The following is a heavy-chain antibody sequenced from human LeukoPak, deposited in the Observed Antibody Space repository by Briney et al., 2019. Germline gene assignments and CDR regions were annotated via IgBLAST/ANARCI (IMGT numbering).Heavy chain of an antibody. J-gene: IGHJ5*02. V-gene: IGHV3-7*01. Sequence: GGSLRLSCAASGFTFNDDYMSWVRQAPGKGLEWVANIKQDGSATSYAGSVKGRFTISRDNAKNSVYLQMNSLSAEDTAVYYCAMWVGDSRGWALDHWGQGTLVTVSS. CDR3: AMWVGDSRGWALDH. CDR2: IKQDGSAT. CDR1: GFTFNDDY. D-gene: IGHD3-22*01.